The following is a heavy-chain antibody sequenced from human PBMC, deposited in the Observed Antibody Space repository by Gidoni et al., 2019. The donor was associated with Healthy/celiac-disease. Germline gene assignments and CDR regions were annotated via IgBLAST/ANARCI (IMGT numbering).Heavy chain of an antibody. CDR1: GFTFSSYS. J-gene: IGHJ4*02. D-gene: IGHD6-19*01. CDR3: ARGGSGWQGGGAFDY. V-gene: IGHV3-21*01. Sequence: EVQLVESGGGLVKPGGSLSLSCAASGFTFSSYSMNWVRQAPGKGLEWVSSISSSSSYIYYADSVKGRFTISRDNAKNSLYLQMNSLRAEDTAVYYCARGGSGWQGGGAFDYWGQGTLVTVSS. CDR2: ISSSSSYI.